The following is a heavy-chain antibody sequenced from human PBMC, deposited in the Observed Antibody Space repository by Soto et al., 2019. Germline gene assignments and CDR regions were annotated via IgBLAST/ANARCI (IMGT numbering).Heavy chain of an antibody. CDR1: GFTFSSYA. CDR3: AKDHPDCSGGSCYDY. V-gene: IGHV3-23*01. D-gene: IGHD2-15*01. CDR2: ISGSGGST. J-gene: IGHJ4*02. Sequence: GESLKISCAASGFTFSSYAMSWVRQAPGKGLEWVSAISGSGGSTYYADSVKGRFTISRDNSKNTLYLQMNSLRAEDTAVYYCAKDHPDCSGGSCYDYWGQGTLVTVSS.